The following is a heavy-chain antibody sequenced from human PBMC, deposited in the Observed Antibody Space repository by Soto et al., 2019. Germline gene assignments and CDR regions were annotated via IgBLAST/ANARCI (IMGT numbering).Heavy chain of an antibody. V-gene: IGHV1-2*04. Sequence: QVQLVQSGAEVKKPGASVKVTCKASGYTFTGYYMHWVRQAPGQGLEWMGWINPNSGGTNYAQKFQGWVTMTRHTSISTPSKEPRRLRPDDTAVYYCARGSGLRVQYYYYYRMDVWGQGTTVTLSS. CDR1: GYTFTGYY. J-gene: IGHJ6*02. CDR3: ARGSGLRVQYYYYYRMDV. CDR2: INPNSGGT. D-gene: IGHD1-1*01.